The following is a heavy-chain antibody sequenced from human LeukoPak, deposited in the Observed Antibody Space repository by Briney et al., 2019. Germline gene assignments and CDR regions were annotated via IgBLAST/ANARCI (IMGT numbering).Heavy chain of an antibody. V-gene: IGHV3-7*01. J-gene: IGHJ6*04. Sequence: GGSLRLSCVALEFEPTYFWMTWVRRAPRKGLEWVDNINPDGSESFYLDSVRGRFTISRDNAKKSLYLQMNSLRAEDTAVYYCATFVGTVSGSYTVPGGLLVWGKGTTVSVSS. D-gene: IGHD3-16*02. CDR3: ATFVGTVSGSYTVPGGLLV. CDR1: EFEPTYFW. CDR2: INPDGSES.